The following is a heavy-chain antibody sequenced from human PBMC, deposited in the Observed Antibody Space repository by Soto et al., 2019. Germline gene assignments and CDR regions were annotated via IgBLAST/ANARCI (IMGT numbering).Heavy chain of an antibody. CDR2: ISYDGSNK. D-gene: IGHD3-9*01. CDR3: AKDARDYDILTGYYFSVVSGTYYYYYGMDV. Sequence: GGSLRLSCAASGFTFSSYGMHWVRQAPGKGLEWVAVISYDGSNKYYADSVKGRFTISRDNSKNTLYLQMNSLRAEDTAVYYCAKDARDYDILTGYYFSVVSGTYYYYYGMDVWGQGTTVTVSS. CDR1: GFTFSSYG. V-gene: IGHV3-30*18. J-gene: IGHJ6*02.